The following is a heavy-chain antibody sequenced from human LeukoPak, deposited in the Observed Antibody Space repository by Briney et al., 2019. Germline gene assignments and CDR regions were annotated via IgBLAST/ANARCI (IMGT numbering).Heavy chain of an antibody. D-gene: IGHD3-9*01. V-gene: IGHV3-7*01. CDR1: GFTFSSYW. CDR2: IKRDGSEK. Sequence: GGSLRLSCAASGFTFSSYWMSWVRQAPGKGLEWVANIKRDGSEKYYVDSVKGRFTISRDNAKNSLYLQMNSLRAEDTAVYYCAREIGVNYDILTGYPRSDYWGQGTLVTVSS. J-gene: IGHJ4*02. CDR3: AREIGVNYDILTGYPRSDY.